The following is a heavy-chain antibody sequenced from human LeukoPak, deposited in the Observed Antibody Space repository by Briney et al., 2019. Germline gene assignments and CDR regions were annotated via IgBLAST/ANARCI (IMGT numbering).Heavy chain of an antibody. Sequence: ASVKVSCTASGYTFTGYYMHWVRQAPGQGLEWMGWINPNSGGTNYAQKFQGWVTMTRDTSISTAYMELSRLRSDDTAVYYCARDRWAVAGNFDDWGQGTLVTVSS. CDR2: INPNSGGT. D-gene: IGHD6-19*01. V-gene: IGHV1-2*04. CDR3: ARDRWAVAGNFDD. J-gene: IGHJ4*02. CDR1: GYTFTGYY.